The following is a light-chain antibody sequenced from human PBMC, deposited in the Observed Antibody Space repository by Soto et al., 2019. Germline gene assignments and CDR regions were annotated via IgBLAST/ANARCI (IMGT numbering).Light chain of an antibody. V-gene: IGKV3-11*01. CDR3: QQSAT. CDR2: DAS. J-gene: IGKJ3*01. Sequence: EIVFTQSPAPLSLYPGDIATLSCRASQSVSSYLAWYQQKPGQPPRLLIYDASSRPPGIPDRFSGSGSGTDFTLTISRLEPEDFAVYYCQQSATFGPGTKVDIK. CDR1: QSVSSY.